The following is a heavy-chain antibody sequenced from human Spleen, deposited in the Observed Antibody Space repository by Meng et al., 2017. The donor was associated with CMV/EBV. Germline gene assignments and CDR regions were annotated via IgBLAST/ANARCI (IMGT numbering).Heavy chain of an antibody. CDR2: ISSSSDII. J-gene: IGHJ4*02. D-gene: IGHD2-2*01. CDR1: GFTFSSYS. V-gene: IGHV3-21*01. Sequence: GGSLRLSCAASGFTFSSYSMNWVRQAPGKGLEWVSFISSSSDIIYYADSVNGRFTISRYNAKNSLYLQMNSLRAEDTAVYYCARNQPAGDYWGQGILVTVSS. CDR3: ARNQPAGDY.